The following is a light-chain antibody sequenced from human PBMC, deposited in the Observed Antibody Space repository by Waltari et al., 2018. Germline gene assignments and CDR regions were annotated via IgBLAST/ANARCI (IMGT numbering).Light chain of an antibody. Sequence: SYVVTQSPSVSVAPGETARITCGGDNIGSKSVHCYQQRPGQAPVLVISYDSDRPSWIPERFSGSNSGNTATLTISWVEAEDEADYYCLVWHSTIDHQGVFGGGTKLTVL. CDR2: YDS. V-gene: IGLV3-21*04. CDR1: NIGSKS. CDR3: LVWHSTIDHQGV. J-gene: IGLJ2*01.